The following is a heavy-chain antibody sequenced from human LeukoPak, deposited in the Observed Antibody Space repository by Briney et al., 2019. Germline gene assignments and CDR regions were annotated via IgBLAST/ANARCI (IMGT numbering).Heavy chain of an antibody. V-gene: IGHV3-30*04. CDR2: ISYDGSNK. CDR3: AELLWFGDPFDY. Sequence: PGRSLRLSCVASGFTFSSYAMHWVRQAPGKGLEWVAVISYDGSNKYYADSVKGRFTISRDNSKNTLYLQMNSLRAEDTAVYYCAELLWFGDPFDYWGQGTLVTVSS. J-gene: IGHJ4*02. D-gene: IGHD3-10*01. CDR1: GFTFSSYA.